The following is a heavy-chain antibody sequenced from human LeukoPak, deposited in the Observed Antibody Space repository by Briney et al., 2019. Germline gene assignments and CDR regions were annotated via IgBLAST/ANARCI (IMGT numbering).Heavy chain of an antibody. V-gene: IGHV4-59*01. Sequence: SETLSLTCTVSGGSMSSDYWGWIRQTPGSGLEWIGYIYYSGGTYYNPSLKSRVSISIDTSKNQFSLKLDSVTSADTAVYYCASGYYFPDYWGQGALVTVSP. J-gene: IGHJ4*02. D-gene: IGHD2/OR15-2a*01. CDR2: IYYSGGT. CDR3: ASGYYFPDY. CDR1: GGSMSSDY.